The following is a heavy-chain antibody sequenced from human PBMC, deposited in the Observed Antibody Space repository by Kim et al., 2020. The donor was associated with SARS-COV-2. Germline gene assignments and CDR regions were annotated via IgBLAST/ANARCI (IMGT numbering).Heavy chain of an antibody. CDR1: GGSISSSSYY. Sequence: SETLSLTCTVSGGSISSSSYYWGWIRQPPGKGLEWIGSIYYSGSTYYNPSLKSRVTISVDTSKNQFSLKLSSVTAADTAVYYCAREYFDWNPGWFDPWGQGTLVTVSS. V-gene: IGHV4-39*02. CDR2: IYYSGST. J-gene: IGHJ5*02. CDR3: AREYFDWNPGWFDP. D-gene: IGHD3-9*01.